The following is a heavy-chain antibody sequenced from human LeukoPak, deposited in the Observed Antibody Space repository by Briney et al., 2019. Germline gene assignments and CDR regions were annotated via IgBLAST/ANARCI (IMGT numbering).Heavy chain of an antibody. CDR2: ISGSGVTM. Sequence: TGGSLRLSCAASGFTFSSYEMNWVRQAPGRRLEWVSYISGSGVTMYYADSVKGRFTISRDDAKNSLYLQMNSLRAEDTAVYYCAREDIRLDYFDYWGQGTLVTVSS. V-gene: IGHV3-48*03. CDR1: GFTFSSYE. J-gene: IGHJ4*02. D-gene: IGHD6-19*01. CDR3: AREDIRLDYFDY.